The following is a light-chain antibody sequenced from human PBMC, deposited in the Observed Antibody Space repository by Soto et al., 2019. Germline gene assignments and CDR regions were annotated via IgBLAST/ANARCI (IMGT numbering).Light chain of an antibody. CDR2: EVS. J-gene: IGLJ1*01. V-gene: IGLV2-14*01. CDR1: SSDVGGYNY. CDR3: SSYTTSNTLV. Sequence: QSALTPPASVSGSPGQSNTISCTGTSSDVGGYNYVSWYQHHPGKASKLMIYEVSNRPSGISSRFSGSKSGNTASLTISGLQAEDEADYYCSSYTTSNTLVFGTGTKVTVL.